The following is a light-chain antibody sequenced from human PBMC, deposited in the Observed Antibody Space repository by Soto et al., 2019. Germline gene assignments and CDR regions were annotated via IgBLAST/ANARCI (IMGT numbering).Light chain of an antibody. CDR3: SSYTNSGV. J-gene: IGLJ1*01. CDR2: EVS. Sequence: QSALTQPASVSGSPGQSITISCTGTSSDVGGYNYVSWYQQHPGKAPKLMIYEVSNRPSGVSNRFSGSKSGNTASLTISGLQAEDEADYYCSSYTNSGVLGTGTKLTVL. V-gene: IGLV2-14*01. CDR1: SSDVGGYNY.